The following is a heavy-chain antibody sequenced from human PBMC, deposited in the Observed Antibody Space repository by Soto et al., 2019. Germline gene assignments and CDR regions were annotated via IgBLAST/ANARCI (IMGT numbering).Heavy chain of an antibody. CDR1: GYSFTSYW. V-gene: IGHV5-10-1*01. D-gene: IGHD6-6*01. CDR3: AVARPDAKRYSYGREV. Sequence: VESLKISCKGSGYSFTSYWISWVRQMPWKGLEWMGRIDPSDSYTNYSPSFQGHVTISADKSISTAYLQWSSLKASDTAMYYCAVARPDAKRYSYGREVLGQENTVSVS. J-gene: IGHJ6*02. CDR2: IDPSDSYT.